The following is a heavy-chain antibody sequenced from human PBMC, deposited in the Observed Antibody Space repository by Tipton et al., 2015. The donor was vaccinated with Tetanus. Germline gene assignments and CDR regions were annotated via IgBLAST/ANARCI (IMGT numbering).Heavy chain of an antibody. CDR2: VYYDGTT. CDR1: GDSISSDY. J-gene: IGHJ4*02. D-gene: IGHD2-15*01. V-gene: IGHV4-59*13. CDR3: ARGSDAAKIHF. Sequence: LRLSCTVSGDSISSDYWNWTRQPPGKGLEWLGYVYYDGTTNYNPSLKSRLTISVDRSKNQFSLRLNSLTAADSALYYCARGSDAAKIHFWGQGTLVTVSS.